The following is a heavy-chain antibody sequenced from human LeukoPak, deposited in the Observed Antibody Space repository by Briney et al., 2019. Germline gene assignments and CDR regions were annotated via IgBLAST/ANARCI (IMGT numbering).Heavy chain of an antibody. J-gene: IGHJ4*02. Sequence: GSLRLSCAASGFTFSGYRMHWVRQAPGKGLVWVSCIESDGSTTRYADSVKGRFTISRDNSKNTLYLQMNSLRAEDTAVYYCAKDGWIQLWALDYWGQGTLVTVSS. CDR3: AKDGWIQLWALDY. CDR1: GFTFSGYR. CDR2: IESDGSTT. D-gene: IGHD5-18*01. V-gene: IGHV3-74*01.